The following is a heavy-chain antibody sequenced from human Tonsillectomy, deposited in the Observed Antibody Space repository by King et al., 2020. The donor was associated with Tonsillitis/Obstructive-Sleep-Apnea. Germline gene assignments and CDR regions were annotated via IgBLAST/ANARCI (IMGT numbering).Heavy chain of an antibody. J-gene: IGHJ4*02. CDR3: ARDRATVTTFY. CDR2: INPSGGST. CDR1: GYTFTSYY. D-gene: IGHD4-17*01. V-gene: IGHV1-46*01. Sequence: QLVQSGAEVKKPGASVKVSCKASGYTFTSYYMHWVRQAPGQGLEWMGIINPSGGSTSYAQKFQGRVTMTRDTSTSTVYMELCSLRSEDTAVYYCARDRATVTTFYWGQGTLVTVSS.